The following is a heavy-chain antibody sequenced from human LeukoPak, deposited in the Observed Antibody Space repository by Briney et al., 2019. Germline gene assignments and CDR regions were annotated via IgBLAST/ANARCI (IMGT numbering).Heavy chain of an antibody. CDR1: GYTFTSYG. CDR2: ISAYNGNT. V-gene: IGHV1-18*01. CDR3: ARAPAVAYSGSYSP. D-gene: IGHD1-26*01. J-gene: IGHJ5*02. Sequence: ASVKVSCKASGYTFTSYGISWVRQAPGQGLEWMGWISAYNGNTNYAQKLQGRVTMTTDTSTSTAYMELRSLRSDDTAVYYCARAPAVAYSGSYSPWGQGTLVTVSS.